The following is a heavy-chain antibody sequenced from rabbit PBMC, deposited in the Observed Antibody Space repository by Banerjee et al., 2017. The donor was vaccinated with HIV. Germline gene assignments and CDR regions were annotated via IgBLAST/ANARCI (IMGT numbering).Heavy chain of an antibody. D-gene: IGHD6-1*01. CDR3: AREFYAGYADYGYAMGYYTL. J-gene: IGHJ4*01. CDR2: IYVGTSGGT. CDR1: GFSFSSSYY. Sequence: QSLEESGGDLVKPGASLTLTCTASGFSFSSSYYMCWVRQAPGKGLEWIACIYVGTSGGTYYASWANGRFTISKTSSTTVTLQMTSLTAADTATYFCAREFYAGYADYGYAMGYYTLWGQGTLVTVS. V-gene: IGHV1S40*01.